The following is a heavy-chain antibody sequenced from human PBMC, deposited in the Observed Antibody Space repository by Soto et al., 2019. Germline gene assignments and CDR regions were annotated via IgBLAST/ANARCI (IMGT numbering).Heavy chain of an antibody. CDR3: ARDGYYYDSSGTGGNWFDP. V-gene: IGHV4-30-4*01. J-gene: IGHJ5*02. CDR1: GGSISSGDYY. D-gene: IGHD3-22*01. Sequence: PXETLSLTCTVSGGSISSGDYYWSWIRQPPGKGLEWIGYIYYSGSTYYNPSLKSRVTISVDTSKNQFSLKLSSVTAADTAVYYCARDGYYYDSSGTGGNWFDPWGQGTLVTVSS. CDR2: IYYSGST.